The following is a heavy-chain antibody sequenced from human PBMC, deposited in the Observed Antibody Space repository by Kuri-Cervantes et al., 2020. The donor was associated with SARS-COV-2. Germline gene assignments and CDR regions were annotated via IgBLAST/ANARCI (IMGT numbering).Heavy chain of an antibody. J-gene: IGHJ4*02. V-gene: IGHV4-34*01. CDR3: ARGRIRPFDY. Sequence: ESLKISCAVYGGSFSGYYWSWIRQPPGKGLEWIGEINHSGSTNYNPSLKSRVTISVDTSKNQFSLKLSSVTAADTAVYYCARGRIRPFDYWGQGTLVIVSS. CDR1: GGSFSGYY. CDR2: INHSGST.